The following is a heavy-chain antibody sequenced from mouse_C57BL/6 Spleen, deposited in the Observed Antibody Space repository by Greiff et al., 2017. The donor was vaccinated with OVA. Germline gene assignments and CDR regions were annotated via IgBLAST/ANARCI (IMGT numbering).Heavy chain of an antibody. CDR3: ARHMITTGYFDY. Sequence: EVQLVESGGDLVKPGGSLKLSCAASGFTFSSYGMSWVRQTPDKRLEWVATISSGGSYTYYPDSVKGRFTISRDNAKNTLYLQMSSLKSEDTAMYYCARHMITTGYFDYWGQGTTLTVSS. CDR2: ISSGGSYT. V-gene: IGHV5-6*01. CDR1: GFTFSSYG. J-gene: IGHJ2*01. D-gene: IGHD2-4*01.